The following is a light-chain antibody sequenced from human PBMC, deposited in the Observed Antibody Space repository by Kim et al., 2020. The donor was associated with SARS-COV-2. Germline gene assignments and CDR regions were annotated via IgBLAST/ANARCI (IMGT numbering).Light chain of an antibody. J-gene: IGKJ1*01. CDR2: GAS. CDR1: QSVSSSY. V-gene: IGKV3-20*01. CDR3: QQYGNSPHT. Sequence: YPGERATLACSASQSVSSSYLAWYQQKPGQAPRLLIYGASSRATGVPDRFSGSGSGTDFTLTITRLEPEDFAVYYCQQYGNSPHTFGQGTKGDIK.